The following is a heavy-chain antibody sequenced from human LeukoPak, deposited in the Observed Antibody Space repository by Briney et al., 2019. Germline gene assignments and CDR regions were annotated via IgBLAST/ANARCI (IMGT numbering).Heavy chain of an antibody. V-gene: IGHV4-34*01. CDR2: IHPSGRP. Sequence: SETLSLTCGVYGGSLSGYYWTWIRQPPGKGLEWIGEIHPSGRPYYNPSLESRVTMSLDTSENQFSLKLSSVTAADTAVYFCGRDRPTGYYDYWGQGILVTVSS. CDR1: GGSLSGYY. J-gene: IGHJ4*02. D-gene: IGHD3-9*01. CDR3: GRDRPTGYYDY.